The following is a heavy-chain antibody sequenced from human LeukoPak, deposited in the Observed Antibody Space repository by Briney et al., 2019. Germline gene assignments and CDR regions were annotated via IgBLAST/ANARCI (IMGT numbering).Heavy chain of an antibody. CDR1: GYTFTSYG. CDR3: ARDSWVRQMGIDAFDI. CDR2: ISAYNGNT. Sequence: ASVKVSCKASGYTFTSYGISWVRQAPGQGLEWMGWISAYNGNTNYAQKLQGRVTITADKSTSTAYMELSSLRSEDTAVYYCARDSWVRQMGIDAFDIWGQGTMVTVSS. V-gene: IGHV1-18*01. D-gene: IGHD5-24*01. J-gene: IGHJ3*02.